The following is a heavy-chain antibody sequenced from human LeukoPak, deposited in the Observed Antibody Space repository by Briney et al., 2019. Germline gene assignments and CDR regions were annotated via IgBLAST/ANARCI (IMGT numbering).Heavy chain of an antibody. V-gene: IGHV4-59*08. D-gene: IGHD5-24*01. CDR1: GGSISNYY. J-gene: IGHJ4*02. CDR3: ARLDAAAGRYLQFFY. Sequence: PSETLSLTCTVSGGSISNYYWSWIRQSPEKGLEWIGYIHDSGSTNYNPSLKSRVTISVDTSKNQFSLKLSSVTAADTALYYCARLDAAAGRYLQFFYWGQGTLVTVSS. CDR2: IHDSGST.